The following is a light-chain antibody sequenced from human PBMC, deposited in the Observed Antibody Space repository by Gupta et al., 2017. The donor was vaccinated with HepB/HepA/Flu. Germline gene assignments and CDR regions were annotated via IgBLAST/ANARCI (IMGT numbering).Light chain of an antibody. J-gene: IGKJ1*01. CDR3: QESYSMPWT. V-gene: IGKV1-39*01. CDR1: QSISNY. CDR2: AAS. Sequence: DIQMTQSPSSLSASVGDSVTITCRASQSISNYLDWYQQKAEKAPKLLIYAASSLQSGVPSRFSGSGSGTDFTLTISSRQPEDFATYYCQESYSMPWTFGQGTRVEI.